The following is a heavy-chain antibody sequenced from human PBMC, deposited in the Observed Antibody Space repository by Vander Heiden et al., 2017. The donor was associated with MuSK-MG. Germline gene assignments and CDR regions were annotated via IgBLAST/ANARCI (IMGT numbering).Heavy chain of an antibody. J-gene: IGHJ6*02. D-gene: IGHD1-1*01. CDR1: GFTFSSYG. CDR3: AKGPSGSTLYYYYGMDV. V-gene: IGHV3-23*01. CDR2: ISGSGGST. Sequence: EVQLLESGGGLVQPWGSLRLSCAASGFTFSSYGMSWVRQAPGKGLEWVSAISGSGGSTYYADSVKGRFTISRDNSKNTLYLQMNSLRAEDTAVYYCAKGPSGSTLYYYYGMDVWGQGTTVTVSS.